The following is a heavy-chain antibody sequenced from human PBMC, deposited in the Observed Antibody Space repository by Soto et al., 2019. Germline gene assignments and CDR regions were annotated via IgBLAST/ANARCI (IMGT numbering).Heavy chain of an antibody. CDR3: ARGHVDYDYVWGSYRRHYYYYYGMDV. CDR2: INHSGST. Sequence: SETLSLTCAVYGGSFSGYYWSWIRQPPGKGLEWIGEINHSGSTNYNPSLKSRVTISVDTSKNQFSLKLSSVTAADTAVYYCARGHVDYDYVWGSYRRHYYYYYGMDVWGQGTTVTVSS. D-gene: IGHD3-16*02. J-gene: IGHJ6*02. CDR1: GGSFSGYY. V-gene: IGHV4-34*01.